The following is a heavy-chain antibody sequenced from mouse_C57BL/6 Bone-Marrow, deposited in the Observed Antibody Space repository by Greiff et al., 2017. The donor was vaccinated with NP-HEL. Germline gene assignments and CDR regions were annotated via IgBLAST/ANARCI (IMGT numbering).Heavy chain of an antibody. D-gene: IGHD1-1*01. CDR3: ASQCITTVVATNYYAMDY. J-gene: IGHJ4*01. V-gene: IGHV5-17*01. Sequence: DVHLVESGGGLVKPGGSLKLSCAASGFTFSDSGMHLVRQAPEKGLEWVSYISSCSSTIYYADTVKGRFTIYRDNAKNTLFLQMTSLRSEDTAMYYCASQCITTVVATNYYAMDYWGQGTSVTVSS. CDR1: GFTFSDSG. CDR2: ISSCSSTI.